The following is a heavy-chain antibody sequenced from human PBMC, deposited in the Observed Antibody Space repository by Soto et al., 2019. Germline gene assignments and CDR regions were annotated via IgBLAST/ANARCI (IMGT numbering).Heavy chain of an antibody. D-gene: IGHD1-7*01. CDR3: AKDKTGTTFFGAFDI. CDR1: GGSFSGYY. J-gene: IGHJ3*02. Sequence: ETLSLTCAVYGGSFSGYYWSWIRQPPGKGLEWVSAISGSGGSTYYADSVKGRFTISRDNSKNTLYLQMNSLRAEDTAVYYCAKDKTGTTFFGAFDIWGQGTMVTVSS. CDR2: ISGSGGST. V-gene: IGHV3-23*01.